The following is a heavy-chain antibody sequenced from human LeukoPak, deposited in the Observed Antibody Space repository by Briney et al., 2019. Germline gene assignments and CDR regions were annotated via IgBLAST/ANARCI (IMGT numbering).Heavy chain of an antibody. CDR2: MNPNSGNT. CDR3: ATLHTTGRFWIGYPYFDY. D-gene: IGHD3-3*01. Sequence: GASVKVSCKASGYTFTSYDINWVRQATGQGLEWMGWMNPNSGNTGYAQKFQGRVTMTEDTSTDTAYMELSSLRSEDTAVYYCATLHTTGRFWIGYPYFDYWGQGTLVTVSS. J-gene: IGHJ4*02. CDR1: GYTFTSYD. V-gene: IGHV1-8*02.